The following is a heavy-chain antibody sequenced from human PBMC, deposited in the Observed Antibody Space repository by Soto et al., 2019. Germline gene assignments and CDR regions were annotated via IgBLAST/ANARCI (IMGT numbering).Heavy chain of an antibody. Sequence: QVRLVESGGGVVQPGRSLRLSCAASGFTFSSYGMHWVRQAPGKGLEWVAVISYDGSNKYYADSVKGRFTISRDNSKNTLYLQMNSLRAEDTAVYYCAKDLWEQWTYYFDYWGQGTLVTVSS. J-gene: IGHJ4*02. CDR1: GFTFSSYG. CDR2: ISYDGSNK. CDR3: AKDLWEQWTYYFDY. V-gene: IGHV3-30*18. D-gene: IGHD6-19*01.